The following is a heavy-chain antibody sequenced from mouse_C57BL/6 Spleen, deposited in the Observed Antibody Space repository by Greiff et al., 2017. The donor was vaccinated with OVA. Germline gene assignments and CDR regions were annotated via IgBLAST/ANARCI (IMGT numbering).Heavy chain of an antibody. D-gene: IGHD1-1*01. CDR1: GYTFTSYW. V-gene: IGHV1-5*01. Sequence: EVQLVESGTVLARPGASVKMSCKTSGYTFTSYWMHWVKQRPGQGLEWIGAIYPGNSDTSYNQKFKGKAKLTAVTSASTAYMELSSLTNEDSAVYYCTRSLYYGSSYDYAMDYWGQGTSVTVSS. J-gene: IGHJ4*01. CDR2: IYPGNSDT. CDR3: TRSLYYGSSYDYAMDY.